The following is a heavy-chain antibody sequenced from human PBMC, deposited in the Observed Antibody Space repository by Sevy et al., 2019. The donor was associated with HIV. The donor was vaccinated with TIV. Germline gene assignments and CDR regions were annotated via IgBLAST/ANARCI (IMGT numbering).Heavy chain of an antibody. J-gene: IGHJ6*02. Sequence: GGSLRLSCAASGFAFSSSWMTWVRQAPGKGLEWVANIKQDGSEKYYVDFLKGRFTISRDNAKNSLYLQMNSLRAEDTAVYYYARLCTGFIYYYYYGMDVWGQGTTVTVSS. CDR1: GFAFSSSW. V-gene: IGHV3-7*01. CDR3: ARLCTGFIYYYYYGMDV. D-gene: IGHD2-2*01. CDR2: IKQDGSEK.